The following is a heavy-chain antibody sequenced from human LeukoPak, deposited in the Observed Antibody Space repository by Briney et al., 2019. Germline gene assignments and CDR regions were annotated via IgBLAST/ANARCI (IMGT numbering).Heavy chain of an antibody. CDR3: ARVHWPTPILSNAFDI. CDR1: GFTFSSYS. CDR2: ISSSSSYI. V-gene: IGHV3-21*01. D-gene: IGHD2/OR15-2a*01. J-gene: IGHJ3*02. Sequence: GGSLRLSCAASGFTFSSYSMNWVRQAPGKGLEWVSSISSSSSYIYYADSVKGRFTISRDNAKNSLYLQMNSLRAEDTAVYYCARVHWPTPILSNAFDIWGQGTMVTVSS.